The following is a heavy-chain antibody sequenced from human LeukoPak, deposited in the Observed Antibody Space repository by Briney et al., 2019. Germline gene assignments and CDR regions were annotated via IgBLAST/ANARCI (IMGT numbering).Heavy chain of an antibody. D-gene: IGHD2-2*01. CDR3: AKDREATAAPLNWFDP. CDR2: IGGSGVNT. V-gene: IGHV3-23*01. CDR1: GFTFSSYA. Sequence: GGSLRLSCAASGFTFSSYAMSWVRQAPGKGLEWVSTIGGSGVNTYYADSVKGRFTISRDNSKNTLHLQMNSLRAEDTAVYYCAKDREATAAPLNWFDPWGQGTLVAVSS. J-gene: IGHJ5*02.